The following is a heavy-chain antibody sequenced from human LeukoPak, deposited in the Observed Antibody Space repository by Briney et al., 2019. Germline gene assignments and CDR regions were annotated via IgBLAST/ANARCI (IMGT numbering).Heavy chain of an antibody. Sequence: PSETLSLTCIVSGGSLHRSFWSWVRQPPGKGLGWIGHVYSSGTTDYSPSLKSRLTISTDTSRNQFSLRLASVTAADTAIYYCGRRPAVDGPIDNWGQGTLVAVSS. CDR3: GRRPAVDGPIDN. D-gene: IGHD3/OR15-3a*01. CDR1: GGSLHRSF. CDR2: VYSSGTT. J-gene: IGHJ4*02. V-gene: IGHV4-59*01.